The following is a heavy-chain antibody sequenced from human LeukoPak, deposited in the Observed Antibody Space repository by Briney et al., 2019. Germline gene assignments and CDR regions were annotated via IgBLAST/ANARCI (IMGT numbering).Heavy chain of an antibody. J-gene: IGHJ4*02. CDR2: IYYSGST. V-gene: IGHV4-39*07. CDR1: GGSISSSSYY. D-gene: IGHD5-12*01. Sequence: PSETLSLTCTVSGGSISSSSYYWGWIRQPPGKGLEWIGSIYYSGSTYYNPSLKSRVTISVDTSKNQFSLKLSSVTAADTAVYYCARGGGEVATIKDWGQGTLVTVSS. CDR3: ARGGGEVATIKD.